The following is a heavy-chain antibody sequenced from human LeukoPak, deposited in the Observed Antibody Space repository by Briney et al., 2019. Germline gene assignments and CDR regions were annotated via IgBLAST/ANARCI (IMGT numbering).Heavy chain of an antibody. D-gene: IGHD2-2*01. CDR2: FDPEDGET. V-gene: IGHV1-24*01. J-gene: IGHJ6*03. CDR1: GYTLTELS. Sequence: ASVKVSCKVSGYTLTELSMHWVRQAPGKGLEWMGGFDPEDGETIYAQKFQGRVTMTEDTSTDTAYMELSSLRSEDTAVYYCARGGGVCSSTSCRAYYYYYYYYMDVWGKGTTVTVSS. CDR3: ARGGGVCSSTSCRAYYYYYYYYMDV.